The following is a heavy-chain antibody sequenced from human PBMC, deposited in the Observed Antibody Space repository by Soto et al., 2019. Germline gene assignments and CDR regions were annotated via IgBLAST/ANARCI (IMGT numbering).Heavy chain of an antibody. D-gene: IGHD4-17*01. Sequence: SETLSLTCTVSGGSISSYYWSWIRQPPGKGLEWIGYIYYSGSTNYNPSLKSQVTISVDTSKNQFSLKLSSVTAADTAVYYCARLRTTVTSIVAHIDYWGQGTLVTVSS. V-gene: IGHV4-59*08. CDR2: IYYSGST. CDR3: ARLRTTVTSIVAHIDY. J-gene: IGHJ4*02. CDR1: GGSISSYY.